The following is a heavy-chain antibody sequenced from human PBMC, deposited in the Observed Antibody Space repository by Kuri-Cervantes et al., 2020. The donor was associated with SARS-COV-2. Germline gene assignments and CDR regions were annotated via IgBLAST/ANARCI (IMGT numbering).Heavy chain of an antibody. V-gene: IGHV4-39*01. CDR1: GGSISSSSYY. Sequence: SETLSLTCTVSGGSISSSSYYWGWIRQPPGKGLEWIGSIYYSGSTYYNPSLKSRVTISVDTSKNQFSLKLSSVTAADTAVYYCARARTVTTFYYYYGMDVWGQGTTVTVSS. J-gene: IGHJ6*02. CDR2: IYYSGST. CDR3: ARARTVTTFYYYYGMDV. D-gene: IGHD4-11*01.